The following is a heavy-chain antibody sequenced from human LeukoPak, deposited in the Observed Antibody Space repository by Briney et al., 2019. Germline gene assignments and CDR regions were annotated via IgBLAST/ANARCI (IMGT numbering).Heavy chain of an antibody. V-gene: IGHV3-23*01. Sequence: PGGSLRLSCAASGFTFSSYAMSWVRQAPGKGLEWVSAISGSGGSTYYADSVKGRFTISRDNAKNSLYLQMNSLRAEDTAVYYCARDSRVDSSGYYVNDAFDIWGQGTMVTVSS. J-gene: IGHJ3*02. CDR3: ARDSRVDSSGYYVNDAFDI. CDR1: GFTFSSYA. CDR2: ISGSGGST. D-gene: IGHD3-22*01.